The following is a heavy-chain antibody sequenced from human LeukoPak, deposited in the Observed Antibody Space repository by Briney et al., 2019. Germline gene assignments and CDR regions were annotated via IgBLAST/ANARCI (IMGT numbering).Heavy chain of an antibody. CDR2: INAYNGNT. CDR1: GYTFTSYI. D-gene: IGHD2-15*01. CDR3: ARGVSSGGSPDI. Sequence: ASVKVSCKASGYTFTSYIISWVRQAPGQGLEWMGWINAYNGNTDYAQRAQGRVTMTTDTSTSTAYMELRSLRSDDTAVYYCARGVSSGGSPDIWGQGTMVTVSS. J-gene: IGHJ3*02. V-gene: IGHV1-18*01.